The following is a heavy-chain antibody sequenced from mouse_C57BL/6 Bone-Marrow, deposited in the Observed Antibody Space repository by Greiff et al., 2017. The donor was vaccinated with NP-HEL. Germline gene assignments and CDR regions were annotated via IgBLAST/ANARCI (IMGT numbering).Heavy chain of an antibody. Sequence: EVQLVESGGDLVKPGGSLKLSCAASGFTFSSYGMSWVRQTPDKRLEWVATISSGGSYTYYPDSVTGRFTISRDNAKNTLYLQMSSLKSEDTAMYYCVYYYGRGYFDVWGTGTTVTVSS. D-gene: IGHD1-1*01. CDR1: GFTFSSYG. CDR3: VYYYGRGYFDV. J-gene: IGHJ1*03. V-gene: IGHV5-6*01. CDR2: ISSGGSYT.